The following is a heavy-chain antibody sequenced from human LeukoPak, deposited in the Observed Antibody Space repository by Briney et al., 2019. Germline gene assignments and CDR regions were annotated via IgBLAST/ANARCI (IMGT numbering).Heavy chain of an antibody. J-gene: IGHJ6*02. Sequence: GGSLRLSCAASGFTFSSYGMHWVRQAPGKGLEWVAVISYDGSNKYYADSVKGRFTISRDNSKNTPYLQMNSLRAEDTAVYYCAKELNYKLYFYYGMDVWGQGTTVTVSS. V-gene: IGHV3-30*18. CDR1: GFTFSSYG. CDR2: ISYDGSNK. D-gene: IGHD3-10*01. CDR3: AKELNYKLYFYYGMDV.